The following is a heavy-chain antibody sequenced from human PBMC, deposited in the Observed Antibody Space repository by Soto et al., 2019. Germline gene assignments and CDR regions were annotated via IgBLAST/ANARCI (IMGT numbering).Heavy chain of an antibody. CDR3: ARVAHGAAGEDGGFDY. J-gene: IGHJ4*02. V-gene: IGHV4-4*02. CDR1: GGSISSSNW. CDR2: IYHSGST. Sequence: QVQLQESGPGLVKPSGTLSLTCAVSGGSISSSNWWSWVRQPPGKGLEWIGEIYHSGSTNYNPSLKSRVTISADKSKNQFSLKLSSVTAADTAVYYCARVAHGAAGEDGGFDYWGQGTLVTVSS. D-gene: IGHD2-15*01.